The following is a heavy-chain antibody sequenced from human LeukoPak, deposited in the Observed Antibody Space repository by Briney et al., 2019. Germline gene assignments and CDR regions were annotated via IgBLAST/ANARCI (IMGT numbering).Heavy chain of an antibody. D-gene: IGHD3-16*01. J-gene: IGHJ4*02. CDR2: IKSRTDGGTT. CDR1: GFTFSNAW. Sequence: GGSLRLSCAASGFTFSNAWMNWVRQAPGKGLEWVGRIKSRTDGGTTDYAAPVKGRFTISRDDSKNTLYLQMNSLKTEDTAVYYCTTDWGEGEYFDYWGQGTLVTVSS. V-gene: IGHV3-15*07. CDR3: TTDWGEGEYFDY.